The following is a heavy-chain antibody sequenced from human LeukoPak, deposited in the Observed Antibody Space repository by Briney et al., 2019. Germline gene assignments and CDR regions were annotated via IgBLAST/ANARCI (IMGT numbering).Heavy chain of an antibody. CDR3: ARSGLSRFGF. CDR2: VSPPGGGT. D-gene: IGHD2/OR15-2a*01. CDR1: GFTFSSYS. V-gene: IGHV3-23*01. Sequence: GGSLRLSCAASGFTFSSYSMNWVRQAPGKGLEWLSGVSPPGGGTYYADSVKGRFTISRDDSKNTLSLQMNSLRVEDTAVYYCARSGLSRFGFWGQGTLVTVSS. J-gene: IGHJ4*02.